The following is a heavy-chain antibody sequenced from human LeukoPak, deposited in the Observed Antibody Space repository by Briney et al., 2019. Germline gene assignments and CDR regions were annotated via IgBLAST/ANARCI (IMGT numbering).Heavy chain of an antibody. CDR3: ARLYYDILTAIRN. Sequence: GGSLRLSCAASGFTFSSYAMHWVRQAPGKGLEWVAVISYDGSNKYYADSVKGRFTISRDNSKNTLYLQMNSLRAEDTAVYFCARLYYDILTAIRNWGQGTLVTVSS. J-gene: IGHJ4*02. CDR1: GFTFSSYA. D-gene: IGHD3-9*01. V-gene: IGHV3-30-3*01. CDR2: ISYDGSNK.